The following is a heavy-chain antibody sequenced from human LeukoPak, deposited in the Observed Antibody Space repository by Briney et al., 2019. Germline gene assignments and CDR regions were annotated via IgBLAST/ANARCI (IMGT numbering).Heavy chain of an antibody. CDR1: GGSISTYY. D-gene: IGHD5-18*01. CDR2: ISYAGST. V-gene: IGHV4-59*01. J-gene: IGHJ4*02. CDR3: ARGGATATRTRGAFVSSFDY. Sequence: SETLSLTCTVSGGSISTYYWSWIRQPPGKPLEWIGSISYAGSTDHNPSLRSRLTISVDTSNKQFSLNMSSVTAADTAVYYCARGGATATRTRGAFVSSFDYWGQGILVTVSS.